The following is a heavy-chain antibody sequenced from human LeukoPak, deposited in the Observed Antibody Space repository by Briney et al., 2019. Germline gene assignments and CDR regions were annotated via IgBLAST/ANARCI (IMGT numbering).Heavy chain of an antibody. D-gene: IGHD2-2*01. CDR2: INHSGST. J-gene: IGHJ5*02. Sequence: SETLSLTCAVYGGSFSGYYWSWIRQPPGKGLEWIGEINHSGSTNYNPSLKSRVTISEDTSKNQFSLKLSSVTAADTAVYYCARGDCSSTSCYLRFDPWGQGTLVTVSS. CDR3: ARGDCSSTSCYLRFDP. CDR1: GGSFSGYY. V-gene: IGHV4-34*01.